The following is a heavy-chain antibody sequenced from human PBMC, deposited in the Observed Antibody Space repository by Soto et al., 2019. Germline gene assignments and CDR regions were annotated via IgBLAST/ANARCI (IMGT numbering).Heavy chain of an antibody. CDR2: ISHSGNT. CDR3: ARNSGWYYYYGMDV. CDR1: GGSIISGY. Sequence: SETLSLTCTVSGGSIISGYWSWIRHPPGKGLEWIGYISHSGNTNYNPSLKSRVTMSVDTSKNQFSLKLSSVTAADTAVYYCARNSGWYYYYGMDVWGQGTTVTVSS. D-gene: IGHD6-19*01. V-gene: IGHV4-59*12. J-gene: IGHJ6*02.